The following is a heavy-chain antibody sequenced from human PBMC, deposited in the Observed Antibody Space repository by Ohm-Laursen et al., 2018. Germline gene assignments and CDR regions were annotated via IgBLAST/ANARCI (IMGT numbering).Heavy chain of an antibody. CDR1: GGTFSSYA. D-gene: IGHD3-22*01. Sequence: SSVKVSCKASGGTFSSYAISWVRQAPGQGLEWMGGIIPIFGTANYAQKFQGRVTITADESTSTAYMELSSLRSEETAVYYCALDEMIVVAPRGDDAFDIWGQGTMVTVSS. J-gene: IGHJ3*02. V-gene: IGHV1-69*01. CDR3: ALDEMIVVAPRGDDAFDI. CDR2: IIPIFGTA.